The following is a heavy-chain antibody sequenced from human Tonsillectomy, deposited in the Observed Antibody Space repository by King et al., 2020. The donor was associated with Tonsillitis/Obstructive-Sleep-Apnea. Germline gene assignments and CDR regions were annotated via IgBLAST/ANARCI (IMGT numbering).Heavy chain of an antibody. CDR3: ASTVNY. V-gene: IGHV3-33*01. Sequence: VKLVESGGGVVQPGRSLRLSCAASGFIFSNYGMHWVRQAPGKGLEWVAFIWYDGSNKFYADSVRGRFTISRDNSKKSLYLHMNSLRDDDTAVYYCASTVNYWGQGTLVTVSS. J-gene: IGHJ4*02. CDR1: GFIFSNYG. D-gene: IGHD4-17*01. CDR2: IWYDGSNK.